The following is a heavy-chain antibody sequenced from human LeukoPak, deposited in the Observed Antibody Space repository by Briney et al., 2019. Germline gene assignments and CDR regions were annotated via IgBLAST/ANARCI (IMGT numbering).Heavy chain of an antibody. CDR1: GDSIRNSGHY. CDR2: IYWDDDK. Sequence: TLSLTCIVSGDSIRNSGHYWGWIRQPPGKALEWLTLIYWDDDKRYSPSLKSRLTITKDTSKNQVVLTMTNMDPVDTATYYCALHMVFLGAFDFWGQGTMVTVSS. D-gene: IGHD2-8*01. V-gene: IGHV2-5*02. J-gene: IGHJ3*01. CDR3: ALHMVFLGAFDF.